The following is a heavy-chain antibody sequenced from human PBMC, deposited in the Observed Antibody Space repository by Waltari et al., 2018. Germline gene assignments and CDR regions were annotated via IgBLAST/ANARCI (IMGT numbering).Heavy chain of an antibody. CDR2: RWYDGSNK. V-gene: IGHV3-33*01. J-gene: IGHJ4*02. CDR1: GFTFSSYG. D-gene: IGHD3-22*01. CDR3: ITDDSSGLLDY. Sequence: QVQLVESGGGVVQPGRSLRLSCAASGFTFSSYGMHWVRQAPGKGLEWVAVRWYDGSNKYYADSVKGRFTISRDNSKNTLYLQMNSLRAEDTAVYYCITDDSSGLLDYWGQGTLVTVSS.